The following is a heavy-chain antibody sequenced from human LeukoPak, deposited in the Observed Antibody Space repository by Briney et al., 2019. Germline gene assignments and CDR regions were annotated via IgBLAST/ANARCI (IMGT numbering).Heavy chain of an antibody. D-gene: IGHD6-19*01. V-gene: IGHV1-2*04. Sequence: GASVKVPCKASGYTFTGYYMHWVRQAPGQGLEWMGWINPNSGGTNYAQKFQGWVTMTRDTSISTAYMELSRLRSDDTAVYYCARDSVSGWYSDGMDVWGQGTTVTVSS. CDR1: GYTFTGYY. CDR3: ARDSVSGWYSDGMDV. CDR2: INPNSGGT. J-gene: IGHJ6*02.